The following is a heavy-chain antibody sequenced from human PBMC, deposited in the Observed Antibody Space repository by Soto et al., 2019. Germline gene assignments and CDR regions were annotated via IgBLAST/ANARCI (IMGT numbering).Heavy chain of an antibody. D-gene: IGHD5-12*01. J-gene: IGHJ4*02. V-gene: IGHV4-59*01. CDR3: ASRDIVAGTLDY. Sequence: PSETLSLTCTVSGGSISSYYWSWIRQPPGKGLEWIGYIYYSGSTNYNPSLKSRVTISVDTSKNQFSLKLSSVTAADTAVYYCASRDIVAGTLDYWGQGTLVTVSS. CDR1: GGSISSYY. CDR2: IYYSGST.